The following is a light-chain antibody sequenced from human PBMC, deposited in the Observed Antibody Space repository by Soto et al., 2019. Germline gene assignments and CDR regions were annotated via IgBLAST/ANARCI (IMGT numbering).Light chain of an antibody. V-gene: IGKV3-20*01. CDR1: QSVMSNY. CDR2: GAS. CDR3: QQFGASLTWT. Sequence: EVVLTQSPGSLSLSPGERATLSCRASQSVMSNYLSWYQQKPGQPPRLLNYGASSRATGIPDRFSGSGSGTDFTLTISRLEPEDFAVYYCQQFGASLTWTFGQGTKVDIK. J-gene: IGKJ1*01.